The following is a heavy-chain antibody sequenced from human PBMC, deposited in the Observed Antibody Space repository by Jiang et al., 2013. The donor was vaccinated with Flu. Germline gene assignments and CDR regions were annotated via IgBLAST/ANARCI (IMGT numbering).Heavy chain of an antibody. V-gene: IGHV3-73*01. J-gene: IGHJ4*02. Sequence: PGGSLKLSCAASGFTFSGSAMHWVRQXSGKGLEWVGRIRSKARNYATAYAASVKGRFAISRDDSNNTAYLQMNSLKTEDTAVYYCTRLLEYTSGWYRWGQGTQVIVSS. CDR2: IRSKARNYAT. CDR3: TRLLEYTSGWYR. D-gene: IGHD6-19*01. CDR1: GFTFSGSA.